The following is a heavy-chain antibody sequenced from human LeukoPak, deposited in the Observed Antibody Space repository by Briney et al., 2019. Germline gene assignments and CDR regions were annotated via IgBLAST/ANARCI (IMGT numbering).Heavy chain of an antibody. V-gene: IGHV1-24*01. CDR2: FDPEDGET. J-gene: IGHJ5*02. CDR3: ATEVSHRYFDWLGGSIWFGP. D-gene: IGHD3-9*01. CDR1: GYTLTELS. Sequence: ASVKVSCKVSGYTLTELSMHWVRQAPGKGLEWMGGFDPEDGETIYAQKFQGRVTMTEDTSTDTAYMELSSLRSEDTAVYYCATEVSHRYFDWLGGSIWFGPWGQGTLVTVSS.